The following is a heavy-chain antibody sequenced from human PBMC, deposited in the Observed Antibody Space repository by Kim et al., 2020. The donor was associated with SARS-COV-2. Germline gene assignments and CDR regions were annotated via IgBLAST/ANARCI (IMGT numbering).Heavy chain of an antibody. V-gene: IGHV4-34*01. D-gene: IGHD2-21*02. CDR1: SEAFNGFY. CDR3: ARGQYQRILVVVTATPYLDY. Sequence: SETLSLTCAVYSEAFNGFYWTWVRQSPGKGLEWIGEISHPGGANYNPSLKGRVAISKDTYRKQVSLKLTSVTAADTGVYYCARGQYQRILVVVTATPYLDYWAQETQVIVSS. J-gene: IGHJ4*02. CDR2: ISHPGGA.